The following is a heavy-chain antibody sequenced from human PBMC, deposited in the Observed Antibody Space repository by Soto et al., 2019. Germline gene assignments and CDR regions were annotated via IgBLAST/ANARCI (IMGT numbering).Heavy chain of an antibody. V-gene: IGHV3-64*01. J-gene: IGHJ6*03. CDR3: ARRDQSDCYYMDV. CDR1: GFTFSNYA. Sequence: EVQLVESGGGLVQPGGSLRLSCAASGFTFSNYAMDWVRQAPGKVLEYVSGISSNGVGTYYANSVKDRVTISRDNSKNTLYLQRGSLRVEDMAVYYCARRDQSDCYYMDVWGKGTSVTVTS. CDR2: ISSNGVGT.